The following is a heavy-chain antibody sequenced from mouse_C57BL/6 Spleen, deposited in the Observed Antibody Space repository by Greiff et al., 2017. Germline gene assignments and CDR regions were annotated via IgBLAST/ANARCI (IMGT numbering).Heavy chain of an antibody. V-gene: IGHV1-78*01. CDR3: ARGEDYDFFDY. D-gene: IGHD2-4*01. CDR2: IYPRDGST. Sequence: QVQLQQSDAELVKPGASVKISCKASGYTFTDHSIHWMKQRPEQGLEWIGYIYPRDGSTKYNERFKGKATLTADKSSSTAYMQLNSLTSEDSAVYFCARGEDYDFFDYWGQGTTLTVSS. J-gene: IGHJ2*01. CDR1: GYTFTDHS.